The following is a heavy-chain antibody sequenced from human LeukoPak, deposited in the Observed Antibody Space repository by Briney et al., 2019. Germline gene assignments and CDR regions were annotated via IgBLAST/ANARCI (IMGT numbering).Heavy chain of an antibody. D-gene: IGHD2-8*01. V-gene: IGHV3-23*01. J-gene: IGHJ6*03. Sequence: GGSLRLSCAASGFTFSSYATNWVRQAPGRGLEWVSGFSGSGGTTYYADSVKGRFTISRDNSKNTLYLQMNSLRAEDTAVYYCANGNRCTSPNCLGYYYFYMDVWGKGTTVTVSS. CDR2: FSGSGGTT. CDR3: ANGNRCTSPNCLGYYYFYMDV. CDR1: GFTFSSYA.